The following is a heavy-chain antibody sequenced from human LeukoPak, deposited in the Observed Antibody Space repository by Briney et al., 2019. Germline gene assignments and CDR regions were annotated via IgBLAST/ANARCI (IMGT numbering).Heavy chain of an antibody. Sequence: SETLSLTCSVSDGSINSYYWNWIRRPPGKGLEWIGSIYYNGNTNYSPSLKSRVTMSVDTSKNLFSLKVSSVTAADTAVYYCARGRSNYYGMDVWGQGTTVTVSS. V-gene: IGHV4-59*01. D-gene: IGHD1-26*01. CDR2: IYYNGNT. CDR3: ARGRSNYYGMDV. CDR1: DGSINSYY. J-gene: IGHJ6*02.